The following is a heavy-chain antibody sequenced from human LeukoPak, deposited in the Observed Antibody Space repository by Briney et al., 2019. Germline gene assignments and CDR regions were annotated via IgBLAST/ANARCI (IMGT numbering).Heavy chain of an antibody. CDR1: GFXFSSYA. CDR3: AKVASLCTSTSCVRGGFDY. D-gene: IGHD2-2*01. J-gene: IGHJ4*02. Sequence: GGSLRLSCTASGFXFSSYAISWVRQAPGKGLEWVSPLSGSGGNTYYADSAKGRFTISRDNSKNTLYLQMNSLRDEDTAKYYCAKVASLCTSTSCVRGGFDYWGQGTLVTVSS. CDR2: LSGSGGNT. V-gene: IGHV3-23*01.